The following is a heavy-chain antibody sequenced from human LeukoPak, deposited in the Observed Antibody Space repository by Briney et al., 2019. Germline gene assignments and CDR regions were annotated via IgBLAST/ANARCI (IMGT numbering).Heavy chain of an antibody. Sequence: GESLKISCKGSGYTFTSYWIGWVRQMPGKGLEWMGIIYPGDSDTRYSPSFQGQVTISADKSINTAYLQWSTLKASNTAMYYCARGYYYDSSGYPDYWGQGTLVTVSS. CDR1: GYTFTSYW. V-gene: IGHV5-51*01. CDR3: ARGYYYDSSGYPDY. J-gene: IGHJ4*02. D-gene: IGHD3-22*01. CDR2: IYPGDSDT.